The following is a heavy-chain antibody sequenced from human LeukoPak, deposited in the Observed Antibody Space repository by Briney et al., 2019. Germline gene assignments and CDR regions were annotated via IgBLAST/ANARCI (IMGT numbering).Heavy chain of an antibody. CDR2: INHSGST. D-gene: IGHD5-18*01. Sequence: SETLSLTCAVYGGSFSAYYWSWIRQPPGRGREWIGEINHSGSTNYNPSLKSRVTISVDTSKNQFSLKLSSVTAADTALYYCANTWIQLWRRGGWFDPWGQGTLVTVSS. J-gene: IGHJ5*02. CDR1: GGSFSAYY. V-gene: IGHV4-34*01. CDR3: ANTWIQLWRRGGWFDP.